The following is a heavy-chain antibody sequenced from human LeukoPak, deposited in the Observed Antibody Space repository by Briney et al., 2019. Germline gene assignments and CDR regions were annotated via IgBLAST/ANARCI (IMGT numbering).Heavy chain of an antibody. V-gene: IGHV3-11*01. CDR1: GFTLSDYY. CDR3: AGAQGGGSDP. D-gene: IGHD3-16*01. CDR2: ISSSGSTI. J-gene: IGHJ5*02. Sequence: GGSLRLSCAAPGFTLSDYYMSWIPQAPGKGLEWVSYISSSGSTIDYADSVKGRFTISRDNAKNSLYLQMNSLRAEDSAVYYCAGAQGGGSDPWGQGTLVTVSS.